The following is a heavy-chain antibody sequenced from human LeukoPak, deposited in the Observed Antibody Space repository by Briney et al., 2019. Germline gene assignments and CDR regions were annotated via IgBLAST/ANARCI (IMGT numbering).Heavy chain of an antibody. Sequence: PSETLSLTCAVYGGSFSGYYWSWIRQPPGKGLEWVGEINHSGSTNYNPSLKSRVTISVDTSKNQFSLKLSSVTAADTAVYYCARYGPGANYYDYGMDVWGQGTTVTVSS. J-gene: IGHJ6*02. CDR3: ARYGPGANYYDYGMDV. CDR1: GGSFSGYY. D-gene: IGHD4-17*01. CDR2: INHSGST. V-gene: IGHV4-34*01.